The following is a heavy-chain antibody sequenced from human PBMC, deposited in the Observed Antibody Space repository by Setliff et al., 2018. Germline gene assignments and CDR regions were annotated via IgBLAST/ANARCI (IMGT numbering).Heavy chain of an antibody. J-gene: IGHJ6*02. D-gene: IGHD7-27*01. CDR3: ARDHKWGLPDYKSGMDV. CDR1: GYSFGNYG. V-gene: IGHV1-18*01. CDR2: ISAYNINT. Sequence: ASVKVSCKASGYSFGNYGMSWVRQAPGQGLEWMGWISAYNINTKYAKKFQGRVTMTTDTSANIAYMELRSLRSDDTAVYFCARDHKWGLPDYKSGMDVWGQGTTVTVSS.